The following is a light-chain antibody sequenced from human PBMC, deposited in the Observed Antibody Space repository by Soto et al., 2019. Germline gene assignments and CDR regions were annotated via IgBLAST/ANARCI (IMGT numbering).Light chain of an antibody. J-gene: IGLJ3*02. V-gene: IGLV2-23*01. CDR3: RSYAGSITGVGV. CDR1: SSDVGRYNL. Sequence: QSALTQPASVSGSPGQSITISCTGTSSDVGRYNLVSWYQQHPGKAPKLMIYEGTKRPSGVSNRFSGSKSGNTASLTISGLQAEDEADYYCRSYAGSITGVGVFGGGTKLTVL. CDR2: EGT.